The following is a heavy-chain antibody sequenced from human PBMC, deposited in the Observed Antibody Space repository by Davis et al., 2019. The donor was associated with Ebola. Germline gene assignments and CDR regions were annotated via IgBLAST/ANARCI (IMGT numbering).Heavy chain of an antibody. J-gene: IGHJ6*02. CDR3: AREDIVVVVAAPWEYYYYGMDV. CDR1: GYTFTSYY. CDR2: TNPTAALT. Sequence: ASVKVSCKASGYTFTSYYMHWVRPALRQALSWMSTTNPTAALTCLAQKCQGRVTMTRDTSTSTVYMELSSLRSEDTAVYYCAREDIVVVVAAPWEYYYYGMDVWDQGTTSTVS. V-gene: IGHV1-46*03. D-gene: IGHD2-15*01.